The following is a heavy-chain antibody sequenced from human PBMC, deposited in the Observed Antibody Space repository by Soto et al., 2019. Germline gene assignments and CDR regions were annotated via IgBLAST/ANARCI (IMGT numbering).Heavy chain of an antibody. J-gene: IGHJ4*02. D-gene: IGHD3-3*01. CDR3: AHRVLRTVFGLVTTTAIYFDF. CDR1: GFSLTTSGVG. V-gene: IGHV2-5*02. Sequence: QITLNESGPTLVKPTQTLTLTCTFSGFSLTTSGVGVGWIRQSPGKAPEWLALIYWDDDKRYSSSLKSRLTNPKDTSKNQVVLTMANLDPADTATYYCAHRVLRTVFGLVTTTAIYFDFWGQGTPVAVSS. CDR2: IYWDDDK.